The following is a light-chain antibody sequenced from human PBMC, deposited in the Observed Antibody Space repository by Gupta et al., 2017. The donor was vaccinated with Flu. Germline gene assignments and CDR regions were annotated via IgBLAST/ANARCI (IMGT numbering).Light chain of an antibody. V-gene: IGKV3-11*01. Sequence: EIVLTQSPVTLSLSPGERATLSCRASQSVNNYLAWYQQKPGQAPRLLINDASTRATGIPARFSGSASGTDFTLTISSREPEDFAVYYCQQRSDWPYTFGQGTKLEI. CDR2: DAS. CDR3: QQRSDWPYT. CDR1: QSVNNY. J-gene: IGKJ2*01.